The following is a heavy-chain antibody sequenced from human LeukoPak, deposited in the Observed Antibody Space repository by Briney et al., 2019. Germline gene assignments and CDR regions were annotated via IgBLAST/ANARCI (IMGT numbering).Heavy chain of an antibody. CDR3: ARQPPGDSYGNFDY. CDR1: GGSISSYY. D-gene: IGHD5-18*01. Sequence: SSETLSLTCTVSGGSISSYYWSWIRQPPGKGLEWIGYIYYSGSTNYNPSLKSRVTISVDTSKNQFSLKLSSVTAADTAVYYCARQPPGDSYGNFDYWGQGTLVTVSS. V-gene: IGHV4-59*08. CDR2: IYYSGST. J-gene: IGHJ4*02.